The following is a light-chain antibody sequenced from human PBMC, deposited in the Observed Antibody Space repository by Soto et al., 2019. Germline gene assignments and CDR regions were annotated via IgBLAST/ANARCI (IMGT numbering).Light chain of an antibody. V-gene: IGKV1-5*01. J-gene: IGKJ1*01. CDR2: AAT. CDR3: QQYNSYWT. CDR1: QGISNW. Sequence: DIQMTQSPSSVSASVGDRVTITCRATQGISNWLAWYQQKPGQAPKLLIYAATSLQDGVPLRFSGSGSGADFTLTISALQPEDFATYYCQQYNSYWTFGQGTKVEIK.